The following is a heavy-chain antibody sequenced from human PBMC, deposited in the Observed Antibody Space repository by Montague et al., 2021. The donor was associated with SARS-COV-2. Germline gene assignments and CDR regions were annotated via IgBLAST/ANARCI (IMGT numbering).Heavy chain of an antibody. Sequence: SETLSLTCTVSGGSISSYYWSWIRQPPGKGLEWIGYIYYSGSTNYNPSLKSRVTISVDTSKNQFSLKLSSVTAADTAVYYCARHGVLWFGVEENWFDPWGQGTLVTVSS. CDR1: GGSISSYY. D-gene: IGHD3-10*01. CDR3: ARHGVLWFGVEENWFDP. V-gene: IGHV4-59*08. CDR2: IYYSGST. J-gene: IGHJ5*02.